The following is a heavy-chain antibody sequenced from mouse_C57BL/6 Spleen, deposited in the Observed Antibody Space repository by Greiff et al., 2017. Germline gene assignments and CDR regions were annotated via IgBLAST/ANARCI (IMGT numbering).Heavy chain of an antibody. CDR2: IYPGGGDT. CDR3: AGSWGDD. D-gene: IGHD4-1*01. CDR1: GYAFSSYW. V-gene: IGHV1-80*01. Sequence: QVQLKESGAELVKPGASVKISCKASGYAFSSYWMNWVKQRPGKGLEWIGQIYPGGGDTNYNGTFKGQATLTADQSSSPAYMQLSSLTSENSAVYFCAGSWGDDWGQGTTLTVSA. J-gene: IGHJ2*01.